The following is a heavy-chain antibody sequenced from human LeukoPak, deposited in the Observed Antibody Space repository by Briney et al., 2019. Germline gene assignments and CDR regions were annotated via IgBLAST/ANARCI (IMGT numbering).Heavy chain of an antibody. V-gene: IGHV4-39*07. CDR2: IYYSGST. CDR3: ASTSNWNYSAVWYYYYMDV. D-gene: IGHD1-7*01. CDR1: GGSISSSSYY. J-gene: IGHJ6*03. Sequence: SETLSLTCTVSGGSISSSSYYWGWIRQPPGKGLEWIGSIYYSGSTYYNPSLKSRVTISVDTSKNPFSLKLSSVTAADTAVYYCASTSNWNYSAVWYYYYMDVWGKGTTVTVSS.